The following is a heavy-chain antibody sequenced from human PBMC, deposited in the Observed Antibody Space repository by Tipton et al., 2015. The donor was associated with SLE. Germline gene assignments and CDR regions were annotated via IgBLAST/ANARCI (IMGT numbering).Heavy chain of an antibody. CDR2: IHYSGST. Sequence: TLSLTCAVSGYSISSGYYWSWIRQPPGKGLEWIGYIHYSGSTNYNPSLKSRVTISVDTSKNQFSLRLSSVTAADTAVYYCARLGEEMADDAFDIWGQGTMVTVSS. V-gene: IGHV4-38-2*01. D-gene: IGHD5-24*01. CDR3: ARLGEEMADDAFDI. CDR1: GYSISSGYY. J-gene: IGHJ3*02.